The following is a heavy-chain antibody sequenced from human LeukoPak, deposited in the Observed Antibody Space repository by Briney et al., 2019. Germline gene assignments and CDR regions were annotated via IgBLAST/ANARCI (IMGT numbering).Heavy chain of an antibody. V-gene: IGHV4-34*01. Sequence: TSETLSLTCAVYGGSFSGYYWSCIRQPPGKGLEWIGEINHSGSTNYNPSLKSRVTISVDTSKNQFSLKLSSVTAADTAVYYCARGRPVVRGVRRFHSWFDPWGQGTRVTVSS. CDR2: INHSGST. CDR3: ARGRPVVRGVRRFHSWFDP. J-gene: IGHJ5*02. CDR1: GGSFSGYY. D-gene: IGHD3-10*01.